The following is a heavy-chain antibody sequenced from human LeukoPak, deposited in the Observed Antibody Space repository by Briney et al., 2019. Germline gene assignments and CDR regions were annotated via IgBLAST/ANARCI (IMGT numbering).Heavy chain of an antibody. D-gene: IGHD3-16*01. J-gene: IGHJ4*02. Sequence: GRSLRLSCAASGFTFSSHAMSWVRQAPGKGLEWVSAVSGSGDNTYYADSVKGRFTLSSDSSRNTVYFQLNNLRVEDTAIYYCAKASWVSSTDAVRWGQGTLVTVSS. V-gene: IGHV3-23*01. CDR2: VSGSGDNT. CDR3: AKASWVSSTDAVR. CDR1: GFTFSSHA.